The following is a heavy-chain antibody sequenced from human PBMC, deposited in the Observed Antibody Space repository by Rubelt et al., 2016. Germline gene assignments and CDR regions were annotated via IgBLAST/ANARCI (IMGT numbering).Heavy chain of an antibody. CDR1: GGSISSGGYY. CDR3: AGEMTTVTMAFDP. V-gene: IGHV4-31*03. J-gene: IGHJ5*02. Sequence: QVQLQESGPGLVKPSQTLSLTCTVSGGSISSGGYYWSWIRQHPGKGLEWIGYIYYSGSTYYNRSLKSGLTIAVDTSKNQFSLKLGSVTATDTAVDYCAGEMTTVTMAFDPWGQGTLVTVSS. D-gene: IGHD4-11*01. CDR2: IYYSGST.